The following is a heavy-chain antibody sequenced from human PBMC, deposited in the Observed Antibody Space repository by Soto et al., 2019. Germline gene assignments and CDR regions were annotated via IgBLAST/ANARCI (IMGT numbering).Heavy chain of an antibody. CDR1: GYSFNTYW. Sequence: PGESLKISCKGSGYSFNTYWIGWVRQMPGIGLEWMGIIYPGNSDTRLSPSFQGQVTISADKSISTAYLQWSSLRASDTAIYYCAQSSNAYCGGDCYSGAFHIWGQGTMVTVSS. CDR3: AQSSNAYCGGDCYSGAFHI. V-gene: IGHV5-51*01. D-gene: IGHD2-21*02. J-gene: IGHJ3*02. CDR2: IYPGNSDT.